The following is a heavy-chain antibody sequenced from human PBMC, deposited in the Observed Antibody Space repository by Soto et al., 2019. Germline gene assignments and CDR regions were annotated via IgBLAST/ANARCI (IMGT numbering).Heavy chain of an antibody. CDR3: ASLEWESTGYADY. CDR1: GFTFGSNW. CDR2: IKRDGSEK. D-gene: IGHD3-3*01. Sequence: EVQLVESGGGLVQPGGSLRLSCAASGFTFGSNWMSWVRQAPGKGLEWVANIKRDGSEKYYVDSVKGRFTISRDNAKNTLYLQMNILRADDTAVYYCASLEWESTGYADYWGQGTLVTVSS. V-gene: IGHV3-7*03. J-gene: IGHJ4*02.